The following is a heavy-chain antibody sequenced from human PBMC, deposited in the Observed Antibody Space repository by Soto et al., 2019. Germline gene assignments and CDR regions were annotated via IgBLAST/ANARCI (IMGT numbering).Heavy chain of an antibody. V-gene: IGHV1-18*04. CDR3: AREAGWQRMVPYD. CDR1: GYTFTRYG. CDR2: ISAFNGDT. J-gene: IGHJ4*02. Sequence: QVQLVQSGTEVKKPGASVNASCKAFGYTFTRYGFSWVRQVPGQGLEWLGWISAFNGDTQYAQTMKGRLTVTTDTSTTTVHMELRSLTPADTAVYYCAREAGWQRMVPYDWGQGTLVTVS. D-gene: IGHD6-25*01.